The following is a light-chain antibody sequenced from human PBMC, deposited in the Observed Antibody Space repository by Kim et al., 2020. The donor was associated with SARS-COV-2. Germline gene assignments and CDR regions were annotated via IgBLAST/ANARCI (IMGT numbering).Light chain of an antibody. CDR1: SLRSYY. J-gene: IGLJ3*02. CDR3: NSRDSSGNHLV. V-gene: IGLV3-19*01. Sequence: SSELTQDPVVSVALGQTVKITCQGDSLRSYYASWYQQKPGQAPLLVIYGKNNRPSGIPDRFSGSTSGNTASLTITGAQADDEADYYCNSRDSSGNHLVFGGGTQLTVL. CDR2: GKN.